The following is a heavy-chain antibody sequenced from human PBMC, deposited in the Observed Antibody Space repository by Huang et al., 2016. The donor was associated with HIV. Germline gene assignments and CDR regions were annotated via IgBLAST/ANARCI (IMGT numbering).Heavy chain of an antibody. CDR2: IYYSGSS. CDR3: ARAPATHSVFFY. D-gene: IGHD3-3*01. V-gene: IGHV4-30-4*08. CDR1: GDYIRSGGYY. J-gene: IGHJ4*02. Sequence: QVQLQESGPGLVKPSQTLSLTCTVSGDYIRSGGYYWTWIRQSHAKGLEWIGYIYYSGSSDYNPSLKSRVSLSIDAFTNRVGLKLKSVTVADTAVYYCARAPATHSVFFYWGQGTLVTVSA.